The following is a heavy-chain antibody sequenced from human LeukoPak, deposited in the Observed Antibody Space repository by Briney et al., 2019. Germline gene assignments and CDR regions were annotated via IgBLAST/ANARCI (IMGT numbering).Heavy chain of an antibody. CDR2: ISSSGSTM. CDR3: ASLRPRQQLVVDH. V-gene: IGHV3-48*03. CDR1: GFTFSSYE. J-gene: IGHJ4*02. Sequence: PGGSLRLSCAASGFTFSSYEMNWVRQAPGKGLEWVSYISSSGSTMYYADSVKGRFTISRDNTKNSLYLQMNSLRVEDTAVYYYASLRPRQQLVVDHWGQGTLVTVSS. D-gene: IGHD6-13*01.